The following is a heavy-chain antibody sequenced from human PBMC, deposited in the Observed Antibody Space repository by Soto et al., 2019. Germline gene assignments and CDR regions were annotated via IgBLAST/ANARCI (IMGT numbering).Heavy chain of an antibody. CDR3: ARRGREGTRSACDI. Sequence: QLQLQESGPGLVKPSETLSLTCTVSGGSISSSSYYWGWIRQPPGKGLEWIGSIYYSGSTYYNPSLKSRVTISVDTSKKQFSLKLSSVTEADTAAYYCARRGREGTRSACDIWGQRTMVNVSS. D-gene: IGHD3-16*01. CDR2: IYYSGST. V-gene: IGHV4-39*01. J-gene: IGHJ3*02. CDR1: GGSISSSSYY.